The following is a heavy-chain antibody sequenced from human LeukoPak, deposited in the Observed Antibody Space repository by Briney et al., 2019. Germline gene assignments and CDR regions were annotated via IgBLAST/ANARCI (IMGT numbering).Heavy chain of an antibody. D-gene: IGHD2-21*01. CDR2: IYSGGST. CDR3: ARTPIVVVIADDAFDI. Sequence: GGSLRLSCAASGFTVSSNYMSWVRQAPGKGLEWVSVIYSGGSTYYADFVKGRFTISRDNSKNTLYLQMNSLRAEDTAVYYCARTPIVVVIADDAFDIWGQGTMVTVSS. J-gene: IGHJ3*02. CDR1: GFTVSSNY. V-gene: IGHV3-66*02.